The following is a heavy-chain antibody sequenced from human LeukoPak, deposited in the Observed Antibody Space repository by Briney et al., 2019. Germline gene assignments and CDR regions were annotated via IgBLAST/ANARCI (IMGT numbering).Heavy chain of an antibody. CDR3: ARDLMVRGVKGGY. Sequence: ASVKVSCKASGYTFTSYYMHWVRQAPGQGLEWMGIINPSGGSTSYAQKFQGRVTMTRNTSISTAYMELSSLRSEDTAVYYCARDLMVRGVKGGYWGQGTLVTVSS. D-gene: IGHD3-10*01. CDR1: GYTFTSYY. CDR2: INPSGGST. J-gene: IGHJ4*02. V-gene: IGHV1-46*01.